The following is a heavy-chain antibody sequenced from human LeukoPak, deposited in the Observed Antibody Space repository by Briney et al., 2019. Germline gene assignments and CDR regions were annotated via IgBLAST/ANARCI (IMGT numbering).Heavy chain of an antibody. J-gene: IGHJ5*02. D-gene: IGHD2-21*01. CDR2: IVVGSGNT. V-gene: IGHV1-58*02. CDR1: GFTFTSFA. Sequence: SRKVSCKASGFTFTSFAIQWVRQARGQRLEWIGWIVVGSGNTKYAQKFQGRVTITRDMSTSTAYMELNTEDSAVYYCAADVIPGPKGFDPWGQGTLVSVSS. CDR3: AADVIPGPKGFDP.